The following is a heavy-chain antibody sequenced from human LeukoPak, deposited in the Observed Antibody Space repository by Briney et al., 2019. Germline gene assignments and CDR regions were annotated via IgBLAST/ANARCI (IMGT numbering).Heavy chain of an antibody. CDR2: IYHAGTT. J-gene: IGHJ4*02. D-gene: IGHD2-2*01. V-gene: IGHV4-59*12. CDR3: MRTYCSNTSCFYFDY. Sequence: SETLSLTCTVSGGSISSYYWSWIRQPPGKGLEWIGEIYHAGTTNYNPSLKSRVTISVDNSRNQFSLKLTSVTATDTAVYNCMRTYCSNTSCFYFDYWGQGTLVTVSS. CDR1: GGSISSYY.